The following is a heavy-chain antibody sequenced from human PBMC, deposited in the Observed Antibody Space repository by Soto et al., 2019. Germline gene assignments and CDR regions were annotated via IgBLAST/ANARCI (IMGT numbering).Heavy chain of an antibody. CDR3: ARDLGATVTTRPQLYMDV. J-gene: IGHJ6*03. D-gene: IGHD4-4*01. CDR1: GYTLTELS. V-gene: IGHV1-24*01. Sequence: GASVKVSCKVSGYTLTELSMHWVRQAPGKGLEWMGGFNAENGETNYAQKLQGRVTMTTDTSTSTAYMELRSLRSDDTAVYYCARDLGATVTTRPQLYMDVWGKGTTVTVSS. CDR2: FNAENGET.